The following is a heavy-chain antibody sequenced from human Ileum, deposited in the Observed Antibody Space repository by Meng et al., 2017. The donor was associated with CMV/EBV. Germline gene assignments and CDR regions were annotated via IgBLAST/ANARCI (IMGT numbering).Heavy chain of an antibody. Sequence: KVSCKGSGYNFTRHWIGWVRQMPGKGLEWMGIIYPGDSETRYSPSVQGKVTISADKSINTAYLKWSRLKAADTDMYYCARRGRDSSYYVMDVWGQGTTVTVSS. V-gene: IGHV5-51*01. CDR2: IYPGDSET. J-gene: IGHJ6*02. CDR3: ARRGRDSSYYVMDV. D-gene: IGHD2-15*01. CDR1: GYNFTRHW.